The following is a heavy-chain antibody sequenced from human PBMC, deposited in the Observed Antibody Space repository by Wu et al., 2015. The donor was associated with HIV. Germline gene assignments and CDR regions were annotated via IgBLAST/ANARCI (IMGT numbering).Heavy chain of an antibody. V-gene: IGHV1-69-2*01. CDR3: AREFGSPRWFDP. D-gene: IGHD1-26*01. J-gene: IGHJ5*02. Sequence: EVHLVQSGAEVKKPGATVKISCKVSGYTFIDQYMHWVQQAPGKGLEWMGLVDPEDGETIYAEKFQGRVTITADTSISTAYMELSRLRSDDTAVYYCAREFGSPRWFDPWGQGTLVTVSS. CDR1: GYTFIDQY. CDR2: VDPEDGET.